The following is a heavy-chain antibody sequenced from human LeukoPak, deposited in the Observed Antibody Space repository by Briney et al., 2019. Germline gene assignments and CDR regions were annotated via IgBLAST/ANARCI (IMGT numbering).Heavy chain of an antibody. CDR1: GYTFTGYS. V-gene: IGHV1-2*02. J-gene: IGHJ4*02. CDR2: INPNSGVT. Sequence: ASVKVSCKSSGYTFTGYSMHWVRQAPGQGREWVGWINPNSGVTNYTQKFQGRVTMTRDTSISTAYKELSSLRSDGTAVYYCARIGVEGASCYDYWGQGTLVTVSS. D-gene: IGHD2-2*01. CDR3: ARIGVEGASCYDY.